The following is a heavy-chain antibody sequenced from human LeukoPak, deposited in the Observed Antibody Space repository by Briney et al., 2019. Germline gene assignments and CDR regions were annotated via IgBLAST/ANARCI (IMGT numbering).Heavy chain of an antibody. CDR3: AKGAFPSLCSGGSCYSVDY. Sequence: GGSLRLSCAASGFTFRNLAMNWVRQAPGKGLEWLSGISARTDATYYADSVKGRFTISRDNSKNTLYLQMNSLRAEDTAVYYCAKGAFPSLCSGGSCYSVDYWGQGTLVTVSS. CDR2: ISARTDAT. CDR1: GFTFRNLA. V-gene: IGHV3-23*01. D-gene: IGHD2-15*01. J-gene: IGHJ4*02.